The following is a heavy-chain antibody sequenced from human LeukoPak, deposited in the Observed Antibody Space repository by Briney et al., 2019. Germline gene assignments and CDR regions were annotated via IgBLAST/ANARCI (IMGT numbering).Heavy chain of an antibody. CDR3: ARDVSPGGLWFGELSPTRFDY. CDR1: GYTFTSYD. Sequence: ASVKVSCKASGYTFTSYDINWVRQATGQGLEWMGWMNPNSGNTGYAQKFQGRVTMTTDTSTSTAYMELRSLRSDDTAVYYCARDVSPGGLWFGELSPTRFDYWGQGTLVTVSS. CDR2: MNPNSGNT. D-gene: IGHD3-10*01. V-gene: IGHV1-8*02. J-gene: IGHJ4*02.